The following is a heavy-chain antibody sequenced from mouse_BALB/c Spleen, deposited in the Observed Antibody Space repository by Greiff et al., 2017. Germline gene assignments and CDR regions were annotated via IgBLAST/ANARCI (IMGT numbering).Heavy chain of an antibody. J-gene: IGHJ4*01. CDR1: GYSFTGYF. CDR3: ARYYDYDVDYAMDY. CDR2: INPYNGDT. V-gene: IGHV1-20*02. D-gene: IGHD2-4*01. Sequence: EVQLQQPGPELVKPGASVKISCKASGYSFTGYFMNWVMQSHGKSLEWIGRINPYNGDTFYNQKFKGKATLTVDKSSSTAHMELRSLASEDSAVYYCARYYDYDVDYAMDYWGQGTSVTVSS.